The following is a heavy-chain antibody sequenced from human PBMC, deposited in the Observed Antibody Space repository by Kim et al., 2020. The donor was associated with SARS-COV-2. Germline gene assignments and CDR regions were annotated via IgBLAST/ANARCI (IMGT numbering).Heavy chain of an antibody. V-gene: IGHV1-18*04. CDR2: ISAYNGNT. D-gene: IGHD3-9*01. J-gene: IGHJ6*02. CDR1: GYTFTSYG. Sequence: ASVKVSCKASGYTFTSYGISWVRQAPGQGLEWMGWISAYNGNTNYAQKLQGRVTMTTDTSTSTAYMELRSLRSDDTAVYYCARSRTRDYDIFTGIPYTKGVHYYGMDVWGQGTTVTVSS. CDR3: ARSRTRDYDIFTGIPYTKGVHYYGMDV.